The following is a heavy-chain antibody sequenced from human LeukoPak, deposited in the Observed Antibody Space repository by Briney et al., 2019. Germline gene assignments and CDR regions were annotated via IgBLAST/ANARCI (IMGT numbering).Heavy chain of an antibody. CDR1: GGSISTSSNY. CDR2: IYYSGST. CDR3: ARHHYYGSGSPNWFDP. Sequence: PSETLSLTCTVSGGSISTSSNYWAWIRQPPGKGLEWIGSIYYSGSTYYNPSLKSRVTISVDTSKNQFSLKLSSVTAADMAVYYCARHHYYGSGSPNWFDPWGQGTLVTVSS. J-gene: IGHJ5*02. D-gene: IGHD3-10*01. V-gene: IGHV4-39*01.